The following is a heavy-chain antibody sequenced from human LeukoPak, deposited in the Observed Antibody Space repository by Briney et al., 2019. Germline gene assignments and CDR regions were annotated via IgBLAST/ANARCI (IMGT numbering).Heavy chain of an antibody. J-gene: IGHJ4*02. CDR1: GVSINNYD. CDR3: ARVQDTAMAFDY. Sequence: TLSLTCSVSGVSINNYDWSWVRQHPGKGLEWIGYIYYSGSTYYNPSLKSRVTISVDTSKNQFSLKLSSVTAADTAVYYCARVQDTAMAFDYWGQGTLVTVSS. V-gene: IGHV4-31*03. CDR2: IYYSGST. D-gene: IGHD5-18*01.